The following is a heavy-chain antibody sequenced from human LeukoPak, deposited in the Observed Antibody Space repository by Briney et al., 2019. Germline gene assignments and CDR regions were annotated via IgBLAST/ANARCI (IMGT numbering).Heavy chain of an antibody. J-gene: IGHJ6*03. V-gene: IGHV3-23*01. D-gene: IGHD2-21*01. CDR2: ITCCTGST. CDR3: ARVGYYPDYYMDV. CDR1: GFTFSSSA. Sequence: GGTLRLSCAASGFTFSSSAMSWVRQAPGKGLEWVSSITCCTGSTYYADSVKGRFTISRDNSKNTLYLQMNSLRVEDTAVYYCARVGYYPDYYMDVWGKGTTVTVSS.